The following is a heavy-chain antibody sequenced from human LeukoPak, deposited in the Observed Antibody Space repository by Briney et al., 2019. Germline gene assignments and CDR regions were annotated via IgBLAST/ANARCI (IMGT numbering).Heavy chain of an antibody. V-gene: IGHV3-49*04. CDR3: TRSYCSGGSCRKVLVS. CDR1: GFTFGDYA. D-gene: IGHD2-15*01. J-gene: IGHJ4*02. Sequence: AGGSLRLSCTASGFTFGDYAMSWVRQAPGKGLEWVGFIRSKAYGGTIEYAASVKGRFTISRDDSKSIAYLQMNSLKTEDTAVYYCTRSYCSGGSCRKVLVSWGQGTLVTVSS. CDR2: IRSKAYGGTI.